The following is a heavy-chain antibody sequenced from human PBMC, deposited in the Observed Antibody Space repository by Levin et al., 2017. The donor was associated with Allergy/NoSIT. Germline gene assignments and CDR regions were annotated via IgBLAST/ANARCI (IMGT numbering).Heavy chain of an antibody. CDR1: GGSISSFY. D-gene: IGHD3-16*01. CDR3: ARHHGNYDCAWGPDGCDT. CDR2: IYYSGST. Sequence: PSETLSLTCTVSGGSISSFYWSWIRQPPGKNLEWIGYIYYSGSTYYNPSLKSRVTISVDTYKKQLSLRLRSVTAADTAVYSCARHHGNYDCAWGPDGCDTWGQGTLVTVSS. J-gene: IGHJ5*02. V-gene: IGHV4-59*08.